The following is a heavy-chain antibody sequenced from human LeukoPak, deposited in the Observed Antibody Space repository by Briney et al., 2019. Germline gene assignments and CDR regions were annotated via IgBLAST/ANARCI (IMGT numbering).Heavy chain of an antibody. J-gene: IGHJ4*02. CDR1: GFTFSSYE. V-gene: IGHV3-48*03. Sequence: GGSLRLSCAASGFTFSSYEMNWVRQAPGKGLEWVSYISSSGSTIYYADSVKGRFTISRDNSKNTMYLQMNSLRAEDTAVYYCAKRIQSAMAMGYWGQGTLVTVSS. D-gene: IGHD5-18*01. CDR2: ISSSGSTI. CDR3: AKRIQSAMAMGY.